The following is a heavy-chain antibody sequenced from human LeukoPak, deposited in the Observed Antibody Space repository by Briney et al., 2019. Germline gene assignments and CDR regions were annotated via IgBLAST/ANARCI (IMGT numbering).Heavy chain of an antibody. CDR2: IYYSGST. J-gene: IGHJ6*02. Sequence: TSETLSLTCTVSGGSISSYYWSWIRQPPGKGLEWIGYIYYSGSTNYNPSLKSRVTISVDTSKNQFSLKLSSVTAADTAVYYCARSPTMASGMDVWGQGTTVTVSS. V-gene: IGHV4-59*01. CDR3: ARSPTMASGMDV. CDR1: GGSISSYY. D-gene: IGHD4/OR15-4a*01.